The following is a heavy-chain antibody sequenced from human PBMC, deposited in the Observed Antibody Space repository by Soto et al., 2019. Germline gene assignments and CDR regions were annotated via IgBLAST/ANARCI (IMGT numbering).Heavy chain of an antibody. V-gene: IGHV3-49*03. CDR2: IRSKAYGGTT. D-gene: IGHD2-15*01. Sequence: GGSLRLSCTASGITFGDYAMSWFRQAPGKGLEWVGFIRSKAYGGTTEYAASGRGRFTISRDDSKTIAYLQMNSLKTEDTTVYYCTRDNRCSGGSCYPHYYYYYGMDVWGQGTTVTVSS. J-gene: IGHJ6*02. CDR1: GITFGDYA. CDR3: TRDNRCSGGSCYPHYYYYYGMDV.